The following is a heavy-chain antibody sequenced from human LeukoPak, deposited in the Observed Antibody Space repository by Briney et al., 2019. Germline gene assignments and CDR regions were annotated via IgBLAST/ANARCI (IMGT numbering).Heavy chain of an antibody. J-gene: IGHJ4*02. V-gene: IGHV1-69*04. CDR3: ASVRGYDYGPIDY. CDR1: GGTFISYA. CDR2: IIPILGIA. D-gene: IGHD5-12*01. Sequence: AASVKVSCKASGGTFISYAISWVRQAPGQGLEWMGRIIPILGIANYAQKFQGRVTITADKSTSTAYMELSSLRSEDTAGYYCASVRGYDYGPIDYWGQGSLVTVSS.